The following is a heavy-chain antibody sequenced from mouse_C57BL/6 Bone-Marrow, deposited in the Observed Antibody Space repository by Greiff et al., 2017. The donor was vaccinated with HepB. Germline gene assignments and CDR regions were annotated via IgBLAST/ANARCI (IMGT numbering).Heavy chain of an antibody. J-gene: IGHJ1*03. CDR2: IDPSDSYT. CDR1: GYTFTSYW. Sequence: QVQLQQPGAELVKPGASVKLSCKASGYTFTSYWMQWVKQRPGQGLEWIGEIDPSDSYTNYNQKFKGKATLTVDTSSSTAYMQLSSLTSEDSAVYYCAREGLLPGFDVWGTGTTVTVSS. D-gene: IGHD1-1*01. CDR3: AREGLLPGFDV. V-gene: IGHV1-50*01.